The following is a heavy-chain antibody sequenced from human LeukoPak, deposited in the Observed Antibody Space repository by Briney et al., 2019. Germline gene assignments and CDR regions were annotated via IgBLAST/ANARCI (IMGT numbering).Heavy chain of an antibody. CDR1: GYTFTSYD. CDR2: MNPNSGNT. V-gene: IGHV1-8*03. D-gene: IGHD3-22*01. CDR3: AREDYYDSGSNDY. J-gene: IGHJ4*02. Sequence: ASVKVSCKASGYTFTSYDINWVRQATGQGLEWMGWMNPNSGNTAYAQNFQGRVTITRNTSISTAYMEPSSLRSEDTAVYYCAREDYYDSGSNDYWGQGTLVTVSS.